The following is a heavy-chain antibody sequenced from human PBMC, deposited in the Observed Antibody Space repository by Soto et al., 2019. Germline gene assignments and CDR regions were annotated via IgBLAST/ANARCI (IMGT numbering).Heavy chain of an antibody. CDR2: IYYSGST. CDR3: ARVTGTLLVDY. CDR1: GGSIISGDYY. Sequence: TVSLTSTVSGGSIISGDYYWSWIRQPPGKGLEWIGYIYYSGSTYYNPSLKSRVTISVDTSKNQFSLKLSSVTAADTAVYYCARVTGTLLVDYWGQGTLVTVSS. D-gene: IGHD1-1*01. J-gene: IGHJ4*02. V-gene: IGHV4-30-4*01.